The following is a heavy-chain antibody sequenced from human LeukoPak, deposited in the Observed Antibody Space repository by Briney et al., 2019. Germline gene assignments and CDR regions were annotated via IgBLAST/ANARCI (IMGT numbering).Heavy chain of an antibody. Sequence: SGGSLRLSCAAAGFTFSSYAMSWVRQAAGKGLEWVAASSGSGGSTYYADSVKGRFTISRDNSKNTLYLQMNSLRAEDTAVYYCAKGGDDFWSGYYASYWGQGTLVTVSS. CDR1: GFTFSSYA. D-gene: IGHD3-3*01. CDR3: AKGGDDFWSGYYASY. CDR2: SSGSGGST. J-gene: IGHJ4*02. V-gene: IGHV3-23*01.